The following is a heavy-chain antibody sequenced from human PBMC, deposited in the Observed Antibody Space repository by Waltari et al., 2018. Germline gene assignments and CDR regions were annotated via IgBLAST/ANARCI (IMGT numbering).Heavy chain of an antibody. J-gene: IGHJ4*02. V-gene: IGHV3-30*18. Sequence: QVQLVESGGGVVQPGRSLRLSCTASGFTFSSYGMHWVRQAPGKGLEWVAVISYDESNKFYGDSVKGRFTFSRDNSKNTLYLQMHSLRAEDTAVYYCAKVQDTDLYYFENWGQGTLVTVSS. CDR1: GFTFSSYG. D-gene: IGHD3-3*01. CDR3: AKVQDTDLYYFEN. CDR2: ISYDESNK.